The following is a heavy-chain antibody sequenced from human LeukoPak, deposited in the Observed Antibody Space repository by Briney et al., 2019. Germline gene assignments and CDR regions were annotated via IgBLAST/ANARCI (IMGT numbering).Heavy chain of an antibody. CDR2: FSGNGGNT. V-gene: IGHV3-23*01. J-gene: IGHJ4*02. CDR3: AREVGYSDS. D-gene: IGHD1-26*01. Sequence: GGSLRLSCTASGFTFSSYAMSWVRQAPGKGLVWVSIFSGNGGNTDYADPVKGRFTVSRDNSKNTLFLQMNSLRAEDTAVYYCAREVGYSDSWGQGTLVTVSS. CDR1: GFTFSSYA.